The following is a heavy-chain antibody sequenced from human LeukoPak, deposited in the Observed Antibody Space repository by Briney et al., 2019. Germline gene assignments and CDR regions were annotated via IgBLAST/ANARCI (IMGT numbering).Heavy chain of an antibody. CDR2: INPNSGGT. CDR1: GYTFTGYY. D-gene: IGHD2-2*01. Sequence: GASVKVSCKASGYTFTGYYMHWVRQAPGQGLEWMGWINPNSGGTNYAQKFQGRVTMTRDTSISTAYMELSRLRSDDTAVYYCAREEFVGYCSSTRCYRVLDYWGQGTLVTVSS. CDR3: AREEFVGYCSSTRCYRVLDY. V-gene: IGHV1-2*02. J-gene: IGHJ4*02.